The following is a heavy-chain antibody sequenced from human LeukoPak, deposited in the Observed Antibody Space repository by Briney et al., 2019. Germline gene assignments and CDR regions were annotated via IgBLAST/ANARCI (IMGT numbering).Heavy chain of an antibody. J-gene: IGHJ3*02. CDR3: ARAGGLLWCVEVLESSGAFHS. CDR2: ISSGSSTI. D-gene: IGHD2-21*01. Sequence: GGSLRLSCAASGFTFSSFSMNWVRQAPGKGLEWVSYISSGSSTIYYADSVKGRFTISRDNAKNSLYLQVNSLRDEDTAVYYCARAGGLLWCVEVLESSGAFHSWGQGKMVNESS. CDR1: GFTFSSFS. V-gene: IGHV3-48*02.